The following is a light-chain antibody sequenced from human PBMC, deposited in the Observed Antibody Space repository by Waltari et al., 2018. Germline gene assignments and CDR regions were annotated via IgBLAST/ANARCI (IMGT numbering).Light chain of an antibody. CDR1: QSVGTS. J-gene: IGKJ1*01. V-gene: IGKV3-15*01. CDR2: RAS. Sequence: EIVMTQSPAYLSVSPGDRVTLSCRASQSVGTSLAGYQQRPGRAPRLLVYRASTRASDIPARFSGSGSGTDFSLSISTLQSEDFAVYYCQQYDDWPRTFGQGTKVEIK. CDR3: QQYDDWPRT.